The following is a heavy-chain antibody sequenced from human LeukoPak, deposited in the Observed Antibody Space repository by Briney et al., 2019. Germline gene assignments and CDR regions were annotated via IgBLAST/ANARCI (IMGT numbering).Heavy chain of an antibody. V-gene: IGHV4-34*01. D-gene: IGHD1-1*01. CDR2: INHSGST. CDR1: GGSFSGYY. Sequence: SETLSLTCAVYGGSFSGYYWSWIRQPPGNGLEWIGEINHSGSTNYNPSLKSRVTISVDTSKNQFSLKLSSVTAADTAVYYCARGPAQYKYYFDYWGQGTLVTVSS. CDR3: ARGPAQYKYYFDY. J-gene: IGHJ4*02.